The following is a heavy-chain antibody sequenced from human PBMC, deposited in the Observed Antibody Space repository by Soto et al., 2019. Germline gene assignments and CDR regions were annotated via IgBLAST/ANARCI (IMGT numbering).Heavy chain of an antibody. V-gene: IGHV3-33*03. D-gene: IGHD5-12*01. J-gene: IGHJ6*02. CDR2: IWYDGSNK. Sequence: QVQLVESGGGVVQPGRSLRLSCAASGFTFSSYGMHWVRQAPGKGLEWVAVIWYDGSNKYYADSVKGRFTISRDKSKKPTYRKMNSLRAKAKAEYYCDKDRSPAPNYYYDYGHRGQGTTVTVSS. CDR1: GFTFSSYG. CDR3: DKDRSPAPNYYYDYGH.